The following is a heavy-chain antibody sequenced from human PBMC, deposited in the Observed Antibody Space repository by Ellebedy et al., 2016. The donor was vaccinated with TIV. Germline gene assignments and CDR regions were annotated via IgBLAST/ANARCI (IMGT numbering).Heavy chain of an antibody. J-gene: IGHJ4*02. CDR3: ARDWNGDSVIED. V-gene: IGHV3-53*01. D-gene: IGHD1-1*01. Sequence: GESLKISCAASEFTFSYYSMNWVRQAPGKGLEWVSIISGGGVSYYADSVKGRFTISRDNSQNTLYLQMNGLRAEDTAVYYCARDWNGDSVIEDWGQGGLVIVSS. CDR2: ISGGGVS. CDR1: EFTFSYYS.